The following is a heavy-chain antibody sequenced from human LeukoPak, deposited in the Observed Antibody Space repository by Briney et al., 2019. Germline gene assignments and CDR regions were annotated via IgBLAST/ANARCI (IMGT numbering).Heavy chain of an antibody. CDR3: ARLTTGHLEH. CDR2: ISPGDSET. V-gene: IGHV5-51*01. J-gene: IGHJ4*02. Sequence: GASLKISCKGSGSSFTSYWIGWVRQLPGKGLEWMGIISPGDSETKYSPSFQGRVTFSADKSIFTAYLQWSSLKASNTAMYYCARLTTGHLEHWGQGTLVTVSS. D-gene: IGHD1-1*01. CDR1: GSSFTSYW.